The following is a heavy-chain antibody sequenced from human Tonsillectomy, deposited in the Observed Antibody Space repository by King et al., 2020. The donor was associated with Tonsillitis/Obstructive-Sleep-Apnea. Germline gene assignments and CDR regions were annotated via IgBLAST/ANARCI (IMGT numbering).Heavy chain of an antibody. V-gene: IGHV4-34*01. Sequence: VQLRQWGAGLLKPSETLSLTCAVYGGSFSGYYWSWIRQPPGKGLEWIGEINHSGSTNYNPSLKSRVTISVDTSKNQFSLKLSSVTAADTAVYYCARAGIVVVPAVPYYMDVWGKGTTVTVSS. CDR1: GGSFSGYY. J-gene: IGHJ6*03. D-gene: IGHD2-2*01. CDR3: ARAGIVVVPAVPYYMDV. CDR2: INHSGST.